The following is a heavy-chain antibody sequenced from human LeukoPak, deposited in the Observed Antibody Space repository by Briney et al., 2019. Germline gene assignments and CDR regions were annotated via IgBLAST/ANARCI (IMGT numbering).Heavy chain of an antibody. CDR3: ARGGSGWYVGPGDY. CDR2: INPNSGGT. J-gene: IGHJ4*02. CDR1: GYTLTGYY. D-gene: IGHD6-19*01. Sequence: ASVKVSCKASGYTLTGYYMHWVRQAPGQGLEWMGWINPNSGGTNYAQKFQGRVTMTRDTSISTAYMELSRLRSDDTAVYYCARGGSGWYVGPGDYWGQGTLVTVSS. V-gene: IGHV1-2*02.